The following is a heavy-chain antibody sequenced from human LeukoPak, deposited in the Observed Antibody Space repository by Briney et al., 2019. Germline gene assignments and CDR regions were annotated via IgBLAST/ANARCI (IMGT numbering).Heavy chain of an antibody. J-gene: IGHJ4*02. Sequence: PSETLSLTCTVSGASLSSDYWSWVRQPPGKGLEGIGYIYYSGSTNYNPSLRSRVTISVDTSKTQFSLKLNSVTAADTAVYYCARSRSSSWFLFDYWGQGTLVTVSS. V-gene: IGHV4-59*01. CDR2: IYYSGST. CDR3: ARSRSSSWFLFDY. D-gene: IGHD6-13*01. CDR1: GASLSSDY.